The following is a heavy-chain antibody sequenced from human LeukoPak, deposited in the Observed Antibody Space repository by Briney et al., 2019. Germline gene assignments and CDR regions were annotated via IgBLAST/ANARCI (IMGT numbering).Heavy chain of an antibody. Sequence: PGGSLRLSCAASGFTFSSYEMNWVRQAPGKGLEWVSYISSSGSTRYYADSVKGRFTISRDNAKNSLFLQMNSLRAEDTAVYYCARGARLYGSYDAIDMWGQGTMVTVS. D-gene: IGHD3-10*01. CDR1: GFTFSSYE. J-gene: IGHJ3*02. CDR2: ISSSGSTR. V-gene: IGHV3-48*03. CDR3: ARGARLYGSYDAIDM.